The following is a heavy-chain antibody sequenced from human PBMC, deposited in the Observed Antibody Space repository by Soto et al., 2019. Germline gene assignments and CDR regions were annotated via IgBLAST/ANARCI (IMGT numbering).Heavy chain of an antibody. J-gene: IGHJ4*02. Sequence: QVQLVESGGGVVQPGRSLRLSCAASGFTFSSYGMHWVRQAPGKGLEWVAVISYDGSNKYYADSVKGRFTISRDNSKNTLYLQMNSRRGDETAVYYCAKALHYYDYIWGSYRSALVDYWGQGTLVTVSS. V-gene: IGHV3-30*18. CDR2: ISYDGSNK. D-gene: IGHD3-16*02. CDR1: GFTFSSYG. CDR3: AKALHYYDYIWGSYRSALVDY.